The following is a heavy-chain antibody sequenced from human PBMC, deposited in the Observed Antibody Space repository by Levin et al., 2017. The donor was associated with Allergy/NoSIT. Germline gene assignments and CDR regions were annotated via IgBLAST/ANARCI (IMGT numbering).Heavy chain of an antibody. Sequence: SETLSLTCTVSGGSISSYYWSWIRQPPGKGLEWIGYIYYSGSTNYNPSLKSRVTISVDTSKNQFSLKLSSVTAADTAVYYCARDHPSWGWFDPWGQGTLVTVSS. CDR3: ARDHPSWGWFDP. CDR2: IYYSGST. CDR1: GGSISSYY. J-gene: IGHJ5*02. D-gene: IGHD2-2*01. V-gene: IGHV4-59*01.